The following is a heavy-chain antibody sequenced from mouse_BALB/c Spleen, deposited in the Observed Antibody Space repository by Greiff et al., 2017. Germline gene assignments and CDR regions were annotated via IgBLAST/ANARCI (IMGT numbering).Heavy chain of an antibody. J-gene: IGHJ1*01. CDR3: TRYYGSRDWYFDV. D-gene: IGHD1-1*01. CDR1: GFTFSNYW. Sequence: EVKLMESGGGLVQPGGSMKLSCVASGFTFSNYWMNWVRQSPEKGLEWVAEIRLKSNNYATHYAESVKGRFTISRDDSKSSVYLQMNNLRAEDTGIYYCTRYYGSRDWYFDVWGAGTTVTVSS. V-gene: IGHV6-6*02. CDR2: IRLKSNNYAT.